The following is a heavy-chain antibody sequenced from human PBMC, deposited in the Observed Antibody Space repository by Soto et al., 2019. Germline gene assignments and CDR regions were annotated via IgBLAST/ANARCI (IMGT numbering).Heavy chain of an antibody. CDR3: ARQDGKRMDV. CDR1: GGSISSSSYY. CDR2: IYYSGST. J-gene: IGHJ6*02. V-gene: IGHV4-39*01. Sequence: QLQLQESGPGLVKPSETLSLTCTVSGGSISSSSYYWGWIRQPPGKGLEWIGSIYYSGSTYYNPPRMSRVTISVDTSKNQLSLKLSSVTAADTAVYYCARQDGKRMDVWGQGTTVTVSS. D-gene: IGHD1-26*01.